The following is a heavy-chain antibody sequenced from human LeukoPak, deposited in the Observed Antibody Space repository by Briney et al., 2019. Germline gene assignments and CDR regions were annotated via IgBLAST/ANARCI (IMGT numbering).Heavy chain of an antibody. J-gene: IGHJ5*02. CDR2: IKNKTNGGTT. D-gene: IGHD1-26*01. CDR3: TTTIVGVTTWFDP. CDR1: GFTLSNAY. V-gene: IGHV3-15*01. Sequence: TGGSLRLSCAASGFTLSNAYMSWVRQAPGKGLEWVGRIKNKTNGGTTDYAAPVKGRFTISRDDSKNTLYLQMNSLKTEDTAVYYCTTTIVGVTTWFDPWGQGTLVTVSS.